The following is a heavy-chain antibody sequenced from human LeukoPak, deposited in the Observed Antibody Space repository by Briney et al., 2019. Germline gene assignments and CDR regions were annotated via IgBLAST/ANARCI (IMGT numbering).Heavy chain of an antibody. CDR2: INPNSGGT. Sequence: ASVKVSCKASGYTFSAYYIHWVRQAPGQGLEWMGWINPNSGGTNYALKFRGSVTMTRDTSISTANMELTSLRSDDTAVYYCARPQDHGGNVENFDIWGQGTLVTVSS. J-gene: IGHJ3*02. V-gene: IGHV1-2*02. D-gene: IGHD4-23*01. CDR1: GYTFSAYY. CDR3: ARPQDHGGNVENFDI.